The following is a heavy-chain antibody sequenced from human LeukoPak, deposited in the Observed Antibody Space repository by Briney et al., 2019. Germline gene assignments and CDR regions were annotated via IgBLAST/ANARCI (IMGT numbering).Heavy chain of an antibody. Sequence: GGSLRLSCAASGFTFSSYSMNWVRQAPGKGLEWVSYISSGTSSIYYADSVKGRFTISRDNAKNSLYLQMNSLRAEDTAVYYCARVPARVIGMKDAFDIWGQGTMVTVSS. CDR2: ISSGTSSI. V-gene: IGHV3-48*01. CDR1: GFTFSSYS. J-gene: IGHJ3*02. CDR3: ARVPARVIGMKDAFDI. D-gene: IGHD3-16*02.